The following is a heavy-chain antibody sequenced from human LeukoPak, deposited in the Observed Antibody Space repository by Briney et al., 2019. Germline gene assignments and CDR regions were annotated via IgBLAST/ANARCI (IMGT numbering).Heavy chain of an antibody. J-gene: IGHJ4*02. Sequence: PGGTLRLSCAASGFTFSNYGMSWVRQAPGKGLEWVSAISGSGGSTYYADSVKGRFTISRDNSKNTLYLQMNSLRAEDTAVYYCAKQPYYYGSGPFDYWGQGTLVTVSS. V-gene: IGHV3-23*01. D-gene: IGHD3-10*01. CDR3: AKQPYYYGSGPFDY. CDR1: GFTFSNYG. CDR2: ISGSGGST.